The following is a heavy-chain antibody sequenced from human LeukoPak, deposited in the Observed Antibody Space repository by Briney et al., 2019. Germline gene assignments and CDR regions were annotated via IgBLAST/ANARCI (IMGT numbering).Heavy chain of an antibody. Sequence: GGSLRLSCAASGFTVSNSYMTWVRQAPGKGLEWVSLIYSGGGTYHADSVKGRFTISRDNSQNTLFLQMNSLRAEDTAVYYCARGDDYADLWGQGTLVTVSS. CDR3: ARGDDYADL. CDR1: GFTVSNSY. V-gene: IGHV3-66*01. CDR2: IYSGGGT. J-gene: IGHJ4*02. D-gene: IGHD5-24*01.